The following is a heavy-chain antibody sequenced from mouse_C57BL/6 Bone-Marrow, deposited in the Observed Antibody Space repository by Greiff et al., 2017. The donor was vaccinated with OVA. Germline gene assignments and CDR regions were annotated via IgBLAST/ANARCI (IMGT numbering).Heavy chain of an antibody. V-gene: IGHV1-55*01. CDR3: ARCGLLPSMDY. J-gene: IGHJ4*01. Sequence: QVQLQQPGAELVKPGASVKMSCKASGYTFTSYWITWVKQRPGQGLEWIGDIYPGSGSTNYNEKFKSKATLTVDTSYSTAYMQLSSLKSEDATVYYCARCGLLPSMDYWGQGTSVTVSS. CDR1: GYTFTSYW. D-gene: IGHD2-3*01. CDR2: IYPGSGST.